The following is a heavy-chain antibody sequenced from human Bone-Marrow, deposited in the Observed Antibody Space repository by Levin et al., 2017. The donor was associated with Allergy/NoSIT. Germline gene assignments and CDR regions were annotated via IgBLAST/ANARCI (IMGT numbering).Heavy chain of an antibody. Sequence: NPSETLSLTCTVSGGSISSSSYYWGWIRQPPGKGLEWIGSIYYSGSTYYNPSLKSRVTISVDTSKNQFSLKLSSVTAADTAVYYCARHGDYAWARNDYWGQGTLVTVSS. CDR3: ARHGDYAWARNDY. D-gene: IGHD4-17*01. V-gene: IGHV4-39*01. CDR1: GGSISSSSYY. CDR2: IYYSGST. J-gene: IGHJ4*02.